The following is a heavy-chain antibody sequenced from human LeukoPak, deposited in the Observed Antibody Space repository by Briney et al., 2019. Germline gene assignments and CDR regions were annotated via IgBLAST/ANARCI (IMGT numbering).Heavy chain of an antibody. V-gene: IGHV3-48*01. J-gene: IGHJ4*02. CDR3: AREPDYYYDSSGYPDY. CDR1: GFTFSSYS. Sequence: PGGSLRLSCAASGFTFSSYSMNWVRQAPGKGLEWVSYISSSSSTIYYADSVKGRFTISRDNAKNSLYLQMNRLRAEDTAVYYCAREPDYYYDSSGYPDYWGQGTLVTVSS. CDR2: ISSSSSTI. D-gene: IGHD3-22*01.